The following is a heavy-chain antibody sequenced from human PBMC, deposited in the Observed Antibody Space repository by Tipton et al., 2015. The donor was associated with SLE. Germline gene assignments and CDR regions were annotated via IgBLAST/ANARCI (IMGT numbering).Heavy chain of an antibody. Sequence: SLRLSCAASGVTVSSNYMSWVRQAPGKGLEWVSVIYSGGSTYYADSVKGRFTISRDNSKNTLYLQMNSLRAEDTAVYYCARDQRGYCSGGSCGHWGQGTLVTVSS. V-gene: IGHV3-53*05. CDR3: ARDQRGYCSGGSCGH. CDR1: GVTVSSNY. D-gene: IGHD2-15*01. J-gene: IGHJ4*02. CDR2: IYSGGST.